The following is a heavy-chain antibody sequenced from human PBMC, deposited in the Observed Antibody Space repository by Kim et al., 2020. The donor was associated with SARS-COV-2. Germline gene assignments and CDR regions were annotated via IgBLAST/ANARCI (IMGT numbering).Heavy chain of an antibody. CDR3: ARHETVGDFGGRYYVY. J-gene: IGHJ4*02. V-gene: IGHV1-18*01. CDR1: GYTFTTYG. Sequence: ASVTVSCKTSGYTFTTYGISWLRQAPGQGLDWVGWVSTNTGATKFAQKLQGRVTMTTDTSTTTAYMEGRSLRSDDTAVYYCARHETVGDFGGRYYVYWGQGTLVTVSS. CDR2: VSTNTGAT. D-gene: IGHD4-17*01.